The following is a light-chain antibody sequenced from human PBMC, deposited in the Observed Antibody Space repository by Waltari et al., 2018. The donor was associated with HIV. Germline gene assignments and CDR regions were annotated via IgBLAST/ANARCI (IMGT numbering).Light chain of an antibody. CDR2: GNR. V-gene: IGLV1-40*01. Sequence: QSVLTQPPSVSGAPGQRVTISCTGSSANIGAGYDVHWYPHLPGTAPQLLNYGNRNRPPGVPDRFSGSKFGTSASLANTGLQGEDGADYYFQSYDSSLSGSGVFGGGTKLTVL. CDR3: QSYDSSLSGSGV. J-gene: IGLJ3*02. CDR1: SANIGAGYD.